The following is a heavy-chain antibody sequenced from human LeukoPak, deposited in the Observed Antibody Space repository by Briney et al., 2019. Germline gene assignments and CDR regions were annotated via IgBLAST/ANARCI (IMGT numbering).Heavy chain of an antibody. J-gene: IGHJ4*02. Sequence: PSETLSLTCTVSGGSISSYYWSWIRQPPGKGLEWIGYIYYSGSTNYDPSLKSRVTISVDTSKNQFSLKLSSVTAADTAVYYCARGTIAARRGTFDYWGQGTLATVSS. D-gene: IGHD6-6*01. CDR3: ARGTIAARRGTFDY. CDR2: IYYSGST. CDR1: GGSISSYY. V-gene: IGHV4-59*01.